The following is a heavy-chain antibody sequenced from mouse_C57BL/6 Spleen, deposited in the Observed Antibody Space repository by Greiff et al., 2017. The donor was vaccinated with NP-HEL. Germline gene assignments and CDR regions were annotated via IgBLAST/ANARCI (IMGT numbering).Heavy chain of an antibody. D-gene: IGHD1-1*01. CDR1: GYTFTTYP. CDR2: FHPYNDDT. Sequence: VMLVESGAELVKPGASVKMSCKASGYTFTTYPIEWMKQNHGKSLEWIGNFHPYNDDTKYNEKFKGKATLTVEKSSSTVYLELSRLTSDDPAVYYCARGDYGNFVFAYWGQGTLVTVSA. V-gene: IGHV1-47*01. J-gene: IGHJ3*01. CDR3: ARGDYGNFVFAY.